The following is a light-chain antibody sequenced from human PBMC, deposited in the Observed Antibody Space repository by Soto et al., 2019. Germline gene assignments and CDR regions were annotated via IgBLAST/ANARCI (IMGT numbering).Light chain of an antibody. Sequence: EIVLTQSPGTLSLSPGEIATLSFSASQSVSSSYLAWYQQKPGQAPRLLIYGASSRATGIPDRFSGSGSGTDFTLTISRLEPEDFAVYYCQQYGRTFGQGTKVDIK. CDR2: GAS. CDR3: QQYGRT. J-gene: IGKJ1*01. V-gene: IGKV3-20*01. CDR1: QSVSSSY.